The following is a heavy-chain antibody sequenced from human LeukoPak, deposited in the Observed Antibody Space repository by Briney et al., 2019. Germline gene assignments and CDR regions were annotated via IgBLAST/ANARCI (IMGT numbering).Heavy chain of an antibody. CDR3: ARGPYNDYGWFDP. CDR1: GGTFSSYA. J-gene: IGHJ5*02. CDR2: IIPILHTA. V-gene: IGHV1-69*04. Sequence: SVKVSCKTSGGTFSSYAVSWVRQAPGQGLEWMGRIIPILHTANYVQKFQGRVTITADTSTNTAYMELSSLRSEDTAMYYCARGPYNDYGWFDPWGQGTLLTVSS. D-gene: IGHD4-17*01.